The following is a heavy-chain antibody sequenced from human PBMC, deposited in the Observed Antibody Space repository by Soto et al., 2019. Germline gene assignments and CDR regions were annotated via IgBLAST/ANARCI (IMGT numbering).Heavy chain of an antibody. Sequence: GGSLRLSCAASGVTFTSYAMTWVRQVPGEGLQWVSSISKSGDSTYYADSVKGRFTTSRDNSKNTLYLQMNSLRAEDTAIYYCAKGSFGFDYWGQGTLVTVPQ. CDR1: GVTFTSYA. V-gene: IGHV3-23*01. J-gene: IGHJ4*02. CDR2: ISKSGDST. CDR3: AKGSFGFDY. D-gene: IGHD3-10*01.